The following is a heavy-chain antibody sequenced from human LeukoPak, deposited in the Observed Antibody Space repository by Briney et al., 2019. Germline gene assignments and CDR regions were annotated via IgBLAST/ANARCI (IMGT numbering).Heavy chain of an antibody. V-gene: IGHV3-11*06. J-gene: IGHJ4*02. CDR2: ISSSSSYT. CDR3: ARDLGFGELSGGLDY. D-gene: IGHD3-10*01. Sequence: GSLRLSCAASGFTFSDYYMSWIRQAPGKGLEWVSYISSSSSYTNYADSVKGRFTISRDNAKNSLYLQMNSLRAEGTAVYYCARDLGFGELSGGLDYWGQGALVTVSS. CDR1: GFTFSDYY.